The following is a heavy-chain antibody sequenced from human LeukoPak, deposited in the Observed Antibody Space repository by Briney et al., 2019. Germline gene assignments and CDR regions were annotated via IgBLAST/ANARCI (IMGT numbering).Heavy chain of an antibody. V-gene: IGHV1-18*01. Sequence: ASVKVSCKASGYTFTSYGISWVRQAPGKGLEGMGWISAYNGNTNYAQKLQGRVTMTTDTSTSTAYMEPRSLRSDDTAVYYCARDRGYDYVWGSYQYYFDYWGQGTLVTVSS. J-gene: IGHJ4*02. CDR1: GYTFTSYG. CDR3: ARDRGYDYVWGSYQYYFDY. D-gene: IGHD3-16*02. CDR2: ISAYNGNT.